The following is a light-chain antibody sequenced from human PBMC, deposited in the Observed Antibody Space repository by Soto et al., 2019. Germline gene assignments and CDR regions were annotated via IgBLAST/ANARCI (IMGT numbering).Light chain of an antibody. J-gene: IGKJ5*01. CDR1: QSVRNK. Sequence: EIVVTQSPATLSVSPGERVTLSFMASQSVRNKVAWYQQKPGQTPRVIIYDTSTRAADIPARFSGSGYGTYFTLTISSLQSEDFAVYYCQQYNIWRSITFGPGTRLEIK. CDR2: DTS. V-gene: IGKV3-15*01. CDR3: QQYNIWRSIT.